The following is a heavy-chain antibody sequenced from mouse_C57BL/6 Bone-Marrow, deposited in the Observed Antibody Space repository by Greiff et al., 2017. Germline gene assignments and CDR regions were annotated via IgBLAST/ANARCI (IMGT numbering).Heavy chain of an antibody. Sequence: VQRVESGPGLVQPSQSLSITCTVSGFSLTSYGVHWVRQSPGKGLEWLGVIWSGGSTDYNAAFISRLSISKDNSKSQVFFKMNSLQADDTAIYYCARNGDGYYLAWFAYWGQGTLVTVSA. V-gene: IGHV2-2*01. CDR3: ARNGDGYYLAWFAY. CDR2: IWSGGST. CDR1: GFSLTSYG. J-gene: IGHJ3*01. D-gene: IGHD2-3*01.